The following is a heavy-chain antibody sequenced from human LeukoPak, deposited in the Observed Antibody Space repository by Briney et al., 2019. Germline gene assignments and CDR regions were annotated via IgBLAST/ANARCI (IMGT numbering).Heavy chain of an antibody. CDR3: ARGGLRYFDWLLSLDY. CDR1: GGSFSGYY. CDR2: INHSGST. Sequence: PSETLSLTCAVYGGSFSGYYWSWIRQPPGKGLEWIGEINHSGSTNYNPSLKSRVTISVDTSKNQFSLKLSSVTAADTAVYYCARGGLRYFDWLLSLDYWGQGTLVTVSS. V-gene: IGHV4-34*01. J-gene: IGHJ4*02. D-gene: IGHD3-9*01.